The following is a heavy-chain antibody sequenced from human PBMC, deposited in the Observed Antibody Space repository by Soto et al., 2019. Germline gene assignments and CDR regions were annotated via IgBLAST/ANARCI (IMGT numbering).Heavy chain of an antibody. Sequence: EVQLLESGGGLVQPGGSLRLSCAASGFTFSSYAMSWVRQAPGKGLEWVSVISGSGGSTYYADSVKGRFTISRDNSKNTLHLQMISLRAEEMAVYYCARRTSGWYLDYWGQGTLVTVSS. J-gene: IGHJ4*02. V-gene: IGHV3-23*01. D-gene: IGHD6-19*01. CDR2: ISGSGGST. CDR3: ARRTSGWYLDY. CDR1: GFTFSSYA.